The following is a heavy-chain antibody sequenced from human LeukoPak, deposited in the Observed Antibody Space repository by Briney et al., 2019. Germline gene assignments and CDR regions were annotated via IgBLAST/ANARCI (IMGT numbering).Heavy chain of an antibody. V-gene: IGHV4-31*03. CDR1: GGSISSGGYY. D-gene: IGHD2-2*01. J-gene: IGHJ6*02. Sequence: SETLSLTCTVSGGSISSGGYYWSWIRQHPGKGPEWIVYIYYSGSTYYNPSLKSRVTISVDTSKNQFSLKLSSVTAADTAVYYCARDRIVVPAAAVYYGMDVWGQGTTVTVSS. CDR3: ARDRIVVPAAAVYYGMDV. CDR2: IYYSGST.